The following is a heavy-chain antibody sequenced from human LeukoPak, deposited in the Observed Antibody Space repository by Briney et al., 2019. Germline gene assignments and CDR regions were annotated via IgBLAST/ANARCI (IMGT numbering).Heavy chain of an antibody. Sequence: GASVKVSCKAPGYTFTGYYMHWVRQAPGQGLEWMGRINPNSGGTNYAQKFQGRVTMTRDTSISTAYMELSRLRSDDTAVYYCAIGALSGYSYGRTTRNFDYWGQGTLVPVSS. CDR2: INPNSGGT. V-gene: IGHV1-2*06. CDR3: AIGALSGYSYGRTTRNFDY. D-gene: IGHD5-18*01. CDR1: GYTFTGYY. J-gene: IGHJ4*02.